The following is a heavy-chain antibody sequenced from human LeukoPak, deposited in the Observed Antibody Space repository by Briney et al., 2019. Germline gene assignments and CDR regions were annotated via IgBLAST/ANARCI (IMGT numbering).Heavy chain of an antibody. CDR2: IYYSGST. V-gene: IGHV4-59*11. CDR3: ARDLNWGQVDL. CDR1: GGSISSHY. Sequence: SETLSLTCTVSGGSISSHYWSWIRQPPGKGLEWIGYIYYSGSTNYNPSLKSRVTISVDTSKNQFSLKLSSVTAADTAKYYRARDLNWGQVDLWGQGTLVAVSS. D-gene: IGHD7-27*01. J-gene: IGHJ5*02.